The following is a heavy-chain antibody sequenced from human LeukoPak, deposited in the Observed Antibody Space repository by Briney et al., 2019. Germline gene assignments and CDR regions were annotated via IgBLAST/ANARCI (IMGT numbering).Heavy chain of an antibody. J-gene: IGHJ3*02. CDR3: ARANGFDAVDI. D-gene: IGHD4-17*01. Sequence: VASVKVSCKASGYTFSGYYIHWVRQAPGQGLEWMGWINPNSGGTNYAQKFQGRVTLTRDTSISTAYMELSSLRSDDTAVYYCARANGFDAVDIWGQGTMVTVSS. V-gene: IGHV1-2*02. CDR2: INPNSGGT. CDR1: GYTFSGYY.